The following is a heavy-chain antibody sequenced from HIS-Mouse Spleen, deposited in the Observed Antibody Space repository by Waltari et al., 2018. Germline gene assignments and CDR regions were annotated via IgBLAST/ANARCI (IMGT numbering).Heavy chain of an antibody. J-gene: IGHJ5*02. CDR1: GYTFTSYG. CDR3: ARSESRFLEWLDWFDP. D-gene: IGHD3-3*01. CDR2: ISPYNGNT. V-gene: IGHV1-18*01. Sequence: QVQLVQSGAEVKKPGASVKVSCKASGYTFTSYGISWVRQAPGQGLEWMGWISPYNGNTNHAQKLQGRVTMTTDTSTSTAYMELRSLRSDDTAVYYCARSESRFLEWLDWFDPWGQGTLVTVSS.